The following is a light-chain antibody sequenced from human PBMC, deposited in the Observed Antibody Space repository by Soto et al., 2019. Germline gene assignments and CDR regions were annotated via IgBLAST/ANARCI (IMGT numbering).Light chain of an antibody. CDR2: SNN. CDR3: AAWDDSLNGPV. CDR1: SSNIGRNT. V-gene: IGLV1-44*01. J-gene: IGLJ2*01. Sequence: QSAVTQPPSASGTPGQRVTISCSGSSSNIGRNTVNWYQQLPGTAPKLLIYSNNQRPSGVPDRFSGSKSGTSASLAISGLQSEDEADYYCAAWDDSLNGPVFGGGTKLTVL.